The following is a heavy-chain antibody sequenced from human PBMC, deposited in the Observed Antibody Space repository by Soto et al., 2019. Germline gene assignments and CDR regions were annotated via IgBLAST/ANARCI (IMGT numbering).Heavy chain of an antibody. D-gene: IGHD1-7*01. J-gene: IGHJ5*02. V-gene: IGHV1-2*02. CDR2: INPNSGGT. CDR1: GYTFTGYY. CDR3: ARSITGTTGWFDP. Sequence: VQLLESGGGLVRPGGSLRLSCAASGYTFTGYYMHWVRQAPGQGLEWMGWINPNSGGTNYAQKFQGRVTMTRDTSISTAYMELSRLRSDDTAVYYCARSITGTTGWFDPWGQGTLVTVSS.